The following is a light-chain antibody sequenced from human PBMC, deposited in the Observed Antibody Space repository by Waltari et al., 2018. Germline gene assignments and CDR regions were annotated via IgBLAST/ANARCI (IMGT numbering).Light chain of an antibody. V-gene: IGKV3-15*01. CDR1: QNITAR. CDR2: GAS. CDR3: QQYKNWRT. Sequence: EIVMTQSPATLSMSPGERATLSCRASQNITARLAWYQQKPGQAPRLLMFGASTRASGFPGRFSGSGSGTEFILTISSLQSEDSAIYYCQQYKNWRTFGQGTKVEIK. J-gene: IGKJ1*01.